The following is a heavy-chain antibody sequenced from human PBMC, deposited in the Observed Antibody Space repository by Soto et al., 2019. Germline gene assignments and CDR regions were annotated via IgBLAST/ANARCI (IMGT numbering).Heavy chain of an antibody. CDR1: GFTFSSYW. CDR2: IKQDGSEK. J-gene: IGHJ3*02. Sequence: EVQLVESGGGLVQPGGSLRLSCAASGFTFSSYWMSWVRQAPGKGLEWVANIKQDGSEKYYVDSVKGRFTISRDNAKNSLYLQMNSLGAEDTAVYYCARVVSRGAFDIWGQGTMVTVSS. CDR3: ARVVSRGAFDI. V-gene: IGHV3-7*05. D-gene: IGHD2-21*01.